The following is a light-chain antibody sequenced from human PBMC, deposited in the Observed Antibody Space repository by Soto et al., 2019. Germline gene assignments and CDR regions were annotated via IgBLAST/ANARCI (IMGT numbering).Light chain of an antibody. CDR1: SSDVGGYNY. J-gene: IGLJ1*01. CDR3: CSYAGSYPFV. CDR2: DVS. V-gene: IGLV2-11*01. Sequence: QSALTQPRSVSGSPGQSVTIYCTGTSSDVGGYNYLSWYQQHPGKAPKLMIYDVSKRPSGVPDRFSGSKSGNTASLTISGLQAEDEADYYCCSYAGSYPFVFGTGTKVTVL.